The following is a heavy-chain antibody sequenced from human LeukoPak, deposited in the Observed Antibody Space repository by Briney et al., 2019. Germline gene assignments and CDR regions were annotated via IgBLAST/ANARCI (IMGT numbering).Heavy chain of an antibody. Sequence: KPSETLSLTCAVYGGSFSGYYWSWIRQPPGKGLEWIGEINHSGSTNYNPSLKSRVTISVDTSKNQFSPKLSSVTAADTAVYYCARANDYSNYPFDYWGQGTLVTVSS. CDR2: INHSGST. V-gene: IGHV4-34*01. CDR1: GGSFSGYY. CDR3: ARANDYSNYPFDY. J-gene: IGHJ4*02. D-gene: IGHD4-11*01.